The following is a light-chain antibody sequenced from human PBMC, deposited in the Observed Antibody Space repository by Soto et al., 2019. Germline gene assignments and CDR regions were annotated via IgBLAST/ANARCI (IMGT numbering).Light chain of an antibody. J-gene: IGLJ1*01. V-gene: IGLV1-40*01. CDR3: SLYTSSSTFV. CDR1: SSNIGAGYD. Sequence: QSVLTQPPSVSGAPGQRVTISCTGSSSNIGAGYDVHWYQQPPGTAPKLMIYEVSNRPSGVPDRFSGSKSGNTASLTISGLQAEDEADYYCSLYTSSSTFVFGTGTKVTVL. CDR2: EVS.